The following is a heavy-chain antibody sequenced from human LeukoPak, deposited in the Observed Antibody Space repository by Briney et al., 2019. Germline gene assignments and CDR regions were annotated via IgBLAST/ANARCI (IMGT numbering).Heavy chain of an antibody. CDR2: IKPGGGTT. CDR3: AREIAAPGRGGLDY. CDR1: GYTFSTYY. V-gene: IGHV1-46*01. Sequence: ASVKVSFKASGYTFSTYYLHWVRQAPGQELEWMGVIKPGGGTTVYAQKFQGRVTMTRDTSTSTVYMELSSLRSEDTAVYYCAREIAAPGRGGLDYWGQGTLVTVSS. D-gene: IGHD6-13*01. J-gene: IGHJ4*02.